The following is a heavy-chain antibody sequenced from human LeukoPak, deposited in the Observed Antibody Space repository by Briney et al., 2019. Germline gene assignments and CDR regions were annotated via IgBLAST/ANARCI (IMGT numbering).Heavy chain of an antibody. Sequence: GGSLRLSCAASRFTFRNYSMNWVRQAPGKGLEWVSYISTSGSNIYYADSVKGRFTISRDNGKSSLYLQMNSLRAEDTAVYYCARGVYDSTGYYQYWGQGTLVTVSS. V-gene: IGHV3-21*05. CDR2: ISTSGSNI. J-gene: IGHJ4*02. CDR1: RFTFRNYS. CDR3: ARGVYDSTGYYQY. D-gene: IGHD3-22*01.